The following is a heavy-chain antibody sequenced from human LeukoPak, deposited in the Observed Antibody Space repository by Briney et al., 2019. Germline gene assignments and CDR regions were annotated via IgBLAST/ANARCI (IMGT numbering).Heavy chain of an antibody. J-gene: IGHJ4*02. CDR2: IYYSGRT. CDR3: ARATGITGTTFLDY. D-gene: IGHD1-7*01. V-gene: IGHV4-59*01. Sequence: SETLSLTCTVSGGSISSYYWSWVWQPPGKGLEWIGYIYYSGRTNYNPSLKSRVTISVDTSKNQFSLKLSSVTAADTAVYYCARATGITGTTFLDYWGQGTLVTVSS. CDR1: GGSISSYY.